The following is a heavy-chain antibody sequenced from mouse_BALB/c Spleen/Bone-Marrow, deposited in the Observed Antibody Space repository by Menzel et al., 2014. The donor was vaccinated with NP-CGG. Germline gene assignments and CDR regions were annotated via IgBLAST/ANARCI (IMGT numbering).Heavy chain of an antibody. D-gene: IGHD2-10*02. J-gene: IGHJ4*01. CDR2: INPGSGGT. V-gene: IGHV1-54*01. CDR1: GYAFTNYL. CDR3: ARSGYGNYFYAMDY. Sequence: VNLVESGAELVRPGTSVEVSCKASGYAFTNYLIEWVKQRPGQGLEWIGVINPGSGGTNYNEKFKGKATLTADKSSSTAYMQLSSLTSDDSAVYFCARSGYGNYFYAMDYWGQGTSVTVSS.